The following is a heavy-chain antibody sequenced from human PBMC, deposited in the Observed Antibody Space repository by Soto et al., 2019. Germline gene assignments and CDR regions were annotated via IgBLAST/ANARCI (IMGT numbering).Heavy chain of an antibody. CDR1: GFPFPYYN. CDR3: ARRIARTVSALGY. J-gene: IGHJ4*02. D-gene: IGHD6-19*01. Sequence: PVGSLNISCTAFGFPFPYYNFLWVRPALGKGLERVAVISEDGGTEYMAGAVRARYMIKKDTSQDTFYVQMDSLRTEDTATCFCARRIARTVSALGYWGQGTLVTVSS. V-gene: IGHV3-30-3*01. CDR2: ISEDGGTE.